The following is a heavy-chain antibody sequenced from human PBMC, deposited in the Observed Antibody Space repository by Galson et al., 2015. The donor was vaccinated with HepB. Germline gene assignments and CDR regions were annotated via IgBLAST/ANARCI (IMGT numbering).Heavy chain of an antibody. CDR1: GFIFDIYS. CDR2: ISGSSSHV. Sequence: SLRLSCAASGFIFDIYSMNWVRQAPGKGLEWLSYISGSSSHVYYADSVKGRLTISRDNAKNALYLEMNSLRVEDTAVYYCARGRSGNYYGIDYWGQGTLVTVSS. D-gene: IGHD1-26*01. V-gene: IGHV3-21*05. J-gene: IGHJ4*02. CDR3: ARGRSGNYYGIDY.